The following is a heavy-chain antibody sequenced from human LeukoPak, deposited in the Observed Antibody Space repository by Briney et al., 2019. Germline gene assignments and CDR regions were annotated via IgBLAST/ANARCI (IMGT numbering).Heavy chain of an antibody. Sequence: SETLSLTCTVSGGSITSSSYYWGWIRQPPGKGLEWIGSIYYSGNTYYNPSLKSRVTISVDTSKNQFSLRLSSVTAADTAVYYCARVGTYCSGGSCYSGLLDYWGQGTLVTVSS. V-gene: IGHV4-39*07. CDR3: ARVGTYCSGGSCYSGLLDY. CDR2: IYYSGNT. D-gene: IGHD2-15*01. CDR1: GGSITSSSYY. J-gene: IGHJ4*02.